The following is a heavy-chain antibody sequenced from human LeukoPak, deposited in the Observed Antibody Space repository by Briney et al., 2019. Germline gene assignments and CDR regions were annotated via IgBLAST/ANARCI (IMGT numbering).Heavy chain of an antibody. V-gene: IGHV3-11*06. D-gene: IGHD3-10*01. CDR2: ISSSSSYT. CDR1: GFTFTDYY. Sequence: GGSLRLSCAASGFTFTDYYMSWIRQAPGKGLEWVSYISSSSSYTNYADSVKGQFTISRDNAKNSLYLQMNSLRAEDTAVYYCARDYYGSGSYYNWGQGTLVTVSS. J-gene: IGHJ4*02. CDR3: ARDYYGSGSYYN.